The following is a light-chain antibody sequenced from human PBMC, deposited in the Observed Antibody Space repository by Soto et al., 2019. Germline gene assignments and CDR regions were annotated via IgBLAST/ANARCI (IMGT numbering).Light chain of an antibody. CDR2: EVN. Sequence: QSALTQPPSASGSFGQSVTISCTGTSSDVGGYNYVSWYQKHPGKATKLMIYEVNERPSGVPDRFSGSKSGNTASLTVSGLQADDEADYYCSSYSGTNYHYVFGTGTKVTVL. CDR3: SSYSGTNYHYV. J-gene: IGLJ1*01. CDR1: SSDVGGYNY. V-gene: IGLV2-8*01.